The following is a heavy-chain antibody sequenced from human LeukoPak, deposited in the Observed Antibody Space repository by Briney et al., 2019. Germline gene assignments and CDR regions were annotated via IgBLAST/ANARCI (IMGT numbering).Heavy chain of an antibody. CDR1: GGSISSYY. CDR2: IYYSGST. J-gene: IGHJ4*02. D-gene: IGHD5-18*01. Sequence: SETLSLTCTVSGGSISSYYWSWIRQPPGKGLEWIGYIYYSGSTNYNPSLKSRVTISVDTSKNQFSLKLSSVTAADTAVYHCAREAMYSYGNNFDYWGQGTLVTVSS. CDR3: AREAMYSYGNNFDY. V-gene: IGHV4-59*01.